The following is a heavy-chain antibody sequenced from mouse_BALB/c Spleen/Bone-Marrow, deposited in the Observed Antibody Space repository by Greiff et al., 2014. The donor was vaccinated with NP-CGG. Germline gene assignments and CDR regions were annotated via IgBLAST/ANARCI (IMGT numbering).Heavy chain of an antibody. J-gene: IGHJ3*01. D-gene: IGHD2-2*01. V-gene: IGHV5-12-1*01. CDR2: ISSGGGNT. CDR3: GRHSRGYEGFAN. Sequence: EVQGVESGGGLVKPGGSLKLSCAASGFAFSTYDMSWVRQTPEKRLEWVAYISSGGGNTYYPDTVKGRFTISRDNAKNTLSLQMSSLKLEDTAIFFGGRHSRGYEGFANGGQGTLVPFFA. CDR1: GFAFSTYD.